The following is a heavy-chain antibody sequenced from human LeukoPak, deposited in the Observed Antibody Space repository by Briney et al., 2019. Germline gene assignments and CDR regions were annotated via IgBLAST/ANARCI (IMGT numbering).Heavy chain of an antibody. CDR2: ISYDGSNK. Sequence: GGSLRLTCAASGFTFSSYAMHWVRQAPGKGLEWVAVISYDGSNKYYADSVKGRFTISRDNSKNTLYLQMNSLRAEDTAVYYCARDPRRYYDFWSGYYSNWVDPWGQGTLVTVSS. CDR3: ARDPRRYYDFWSGYYSNWVDP. J-gene: IGHJ5*02. D-gene: IGHD3-3*01. V-gene: IGHV3-30-3*01. CDR1: GFTFSSYA.